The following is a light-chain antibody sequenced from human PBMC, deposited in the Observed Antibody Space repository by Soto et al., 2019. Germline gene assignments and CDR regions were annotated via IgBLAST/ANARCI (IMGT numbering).Light chain of an antibody. CDR1: QCVSIN. CDR2: GAS. Sequence: EIVMTQSPATLSVSPGERATLSSRASQCVSINLAWYQQKPGQAPRLLIYGASTRATGIPARFSGSGSGTEFTLTISSLQSEDFAVYYCQQYNYWPQTFGQGTKVEIK. CDR3: QQYNYWPQT. J-gene: IGKJ1*01. V-gene: IGKV3-15*01.